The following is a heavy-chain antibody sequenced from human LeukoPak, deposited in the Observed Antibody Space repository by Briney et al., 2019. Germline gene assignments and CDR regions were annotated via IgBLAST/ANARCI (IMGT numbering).Heavy chain of an antibody. D-gene: IGHD3-22*01. J-gene: IGHJ3*02. V-gene: IGHV4-30-4*01. CDR2: IYYSGRT. Sequence: SETLSLTCTVSGGSISSGDHYWSWIRQPPEKGLEWIGYIYYSGRTFYNPSLKSRVTILVDTSKNQFPLKLSSVTAADTAVYYCARAGDSSGFSRDAFDIWGQGTMVTVSS. CDR1: GGSISSGDHY. CDR3: ARAGDSSGFSRDAFDI.